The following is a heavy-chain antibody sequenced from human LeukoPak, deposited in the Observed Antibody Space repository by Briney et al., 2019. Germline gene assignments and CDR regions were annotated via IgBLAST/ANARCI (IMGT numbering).Heavy chain of an antibody. Sequence: PGGSLRLSCAASGFTVSSNYMSWVRQAPGEGLEWVSVIYSGGTTYYADSVKGRFAISRDSSKNMLYLQMNSLRAEDTAVYNCARDGVGERYFDYWGQGTLVTVSS. CDR3: ARDGVGERYFDY. V-gene: IGHV3-66*01. J-gene: IGHJ4*02. CDR2: IYSGGTT. D-gene: IGHD1-26*01. CDR1: GFTVSSNY.